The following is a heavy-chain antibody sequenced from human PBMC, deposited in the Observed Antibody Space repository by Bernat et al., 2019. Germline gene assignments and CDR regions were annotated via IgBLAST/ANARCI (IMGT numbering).Heavy chain of an antibody. CDR2: ISSSGSTI. CDR1: GFTFSDYY. D-gene: IGHD3-16*02. Sequence: QVQLVESGGGLVKPGGSLRLSCAASGFTFSDYYMSWIRQAPGKGLEWVSYISSSGSTIYYADSVKGRFTISRDNAKNSLYLQMNSLRAEDTAVYYCERDYYDYVWGSYRYYGGLAYGGQGTLVTVSS. J-gene: IGHJ4*02. V-gene: IGHV3-11*01. CDR3: ERDYYDYVWGSYRYYGGLAY.